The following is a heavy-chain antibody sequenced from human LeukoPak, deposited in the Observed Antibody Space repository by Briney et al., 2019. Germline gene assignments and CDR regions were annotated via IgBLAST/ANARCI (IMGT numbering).Heavy chain of an antibody. CDR1: GFTFSSYS. CDR2: ISSSTSII. D-gene: IGHD2-2*01. V-gene: IGHV3-48*01. CDR3: ARVSPSIVVIPAASDY. J-gene: IGHJ4*02. Sequence: AGGSLRLSCAASGFTFSSYSMNWVRQAPGKGLEWVSYISSSTSIIYYADSVKGRFTISRDNAKNSLYLQMNSLRAEDTAVYYCARVSPSIVVIPAASDYWGQGTLVTVSS.